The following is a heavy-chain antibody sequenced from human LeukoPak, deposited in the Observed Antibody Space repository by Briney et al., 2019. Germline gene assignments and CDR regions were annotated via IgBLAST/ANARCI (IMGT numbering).Heavy chain of an antibody. CDR3: AIIYLIVGATTFDY. CDR2: ISWNSGSI. V-gene: IGHV3-9*01. D-gene: IGHD1-26*01. J-gene: IGHJ4*02. Sequence: PGRSLRLSCAASGFTFDDYAMHWVRQAPGKGLEWVSGISWNSGSIGYADSVKGRFTISRDNAKNSLYLQMNSLRAEDTAVYYCAIIYLIVGATTFDYWGQGTLVTVSS. CDR1: GFTFDDYA.